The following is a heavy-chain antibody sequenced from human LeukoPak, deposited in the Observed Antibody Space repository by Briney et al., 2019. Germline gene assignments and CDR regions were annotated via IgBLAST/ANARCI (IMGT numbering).Heavy chain of an antibody. J-gene: IGHJ4*02. CDR2: ISGSGGST. Sequence: GGSLRLSCAASGFTFSSYAMSWVRQAPGKGLEWVSVISGSGGSTYYADSVKGRFTISRDNSKNTLYLQMNSLRAEDTAVYYGAKDLDMITFGGVIVKGPDYWGQGTLVTVSS. D-gene: IGHD3-16*02. V-gene: IGHV3-23*01. CDR1: GFTFSSYA. CDR3: AKDLDMITFGGVIVKGPDY.